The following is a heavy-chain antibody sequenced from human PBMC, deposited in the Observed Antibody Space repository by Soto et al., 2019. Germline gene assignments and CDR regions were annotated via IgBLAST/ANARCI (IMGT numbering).Heavy chain of an antibody. CDR1: GFTFSNYA. Sequence: EVQLLESGGGLVHPGGSLRLSCAASGFTFSNYAMSWVRQAPGKGLEWVSAISGSGGSTFYADSVKGRFTISRDNSRNRLYLRMNSLRAEDTAVYYCAKVRLSDYYYYYGMDVWGQGTTVTVSS. CDR3: AKVRLSDYYYYYGMDV. V-gene: IGHV3-23*01. J-gene: IGHJ6*02. D-gene: IGHD3-10*01. CDR2: ISGSGGST.